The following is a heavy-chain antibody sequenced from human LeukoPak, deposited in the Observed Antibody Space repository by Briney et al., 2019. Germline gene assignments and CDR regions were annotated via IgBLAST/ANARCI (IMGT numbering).Heavy chain of an antibody. D-gene: IGHD3-22*01. CDR3: AKELHYYDSSGYFDY. J-gene: IGHJ4*02. CDR1: GFTFSSYA. V-gene: IGHV3-23*01. CDR2: ISGSDGST. Sequence: PGGSLRLSCAASGFTFSSYAMSWVRQAPGKGLEWVSAISGSDGSTYYADSVKGRFTISRDNSKNTLYLQMNSLRAEDTAVYYCAKELHYYDSSGYFDYWGQGTLVTVSS.